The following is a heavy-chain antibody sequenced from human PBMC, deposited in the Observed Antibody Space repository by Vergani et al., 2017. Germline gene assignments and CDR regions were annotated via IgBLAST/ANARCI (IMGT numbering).Heavy chain of an antibody. V-gene: IGHV3-48*02. CDR1: GFTFSSYS. Sequence: EVQLVESGGGLVQPGGSLRLSCAASGFTFSSYSMNWVRQAPGKGLEWVSYISSSGSTIYYADPVKGRFTISRDNAKNSLYLQMNNLRDEDTAIYYCARDGLYSSGWYSQYEYYLDYWGQGTLVTVSS. J-gene: IGHJ4*02. CDR2: ISSSGSTI. D-gene: IGHD6-19*01. CDR3: ARDGLYSSGWYSQYEYYLDY.